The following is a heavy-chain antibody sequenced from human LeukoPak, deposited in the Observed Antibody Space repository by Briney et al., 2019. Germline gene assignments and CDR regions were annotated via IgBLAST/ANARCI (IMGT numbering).Heavy chain of an antibody. CDR3: AKGITVTAIRYFDF. Sequence: PGGSLRLSCAASGFSFSSYAMSWVPQAPGKGLEWVSSTSGSGSSIYYADYVTGRFTISRDNSKNTLYLQMNSLRADDTAIYYCAKGITVTAIRYFDFWGQGTLVTVSS. J-gene: IGHJ4*02. CDR2: TSGSGSSI. CDR1: GFSFSSYA. D-gene: IGHD2-21*02. V-gene: IGHV3-23*01.